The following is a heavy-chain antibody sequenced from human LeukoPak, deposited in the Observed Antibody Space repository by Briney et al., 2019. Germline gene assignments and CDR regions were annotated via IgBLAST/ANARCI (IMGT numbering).Heavy chain of an antibody. D-gene: IGHD2-15*01. CDR1: GGSISSYY. CDR2: IYYSGST. Sequence: SETLSLTCTVSGGSISSYYWSWIRQPPGKGLEWIAYIYYSGSTTYNPSLKSRVTISVDTSKNQFSLKLSSVTAADTAVYYCAGDPRYCSGGSCYASFDYWGQGTLVTVSS. CDR3: AGDPRYCSGGSCYASFDY. J-gene: IGHJ4*02. V-gene: IGHV4-59*12.